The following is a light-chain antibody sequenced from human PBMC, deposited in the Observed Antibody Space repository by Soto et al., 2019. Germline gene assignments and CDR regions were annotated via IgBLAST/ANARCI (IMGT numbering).Light chain of an antibody. CDR3: QQYNNWPQT. CDR1: QAINNN. CDR2: GAS. Sequence: VLTQAPDTLSVSPGESATLXXRASQAINNNVAWYQLKDGQVPRLXIYGASTRAADVPARFSGGGSGTEFTLTISSLQSEDFAEYHCQQYNNWPQTFGQGTKVDIK. V-gene: IGKV3-15*01. J-gene: IGKJ1*01.